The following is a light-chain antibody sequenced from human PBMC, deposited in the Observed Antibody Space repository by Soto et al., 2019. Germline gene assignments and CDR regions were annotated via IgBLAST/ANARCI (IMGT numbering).Light chain of an antibody. Sequence: VLTHSPATLSLAPGESATLSCSASESDSTNVAWYQQKAGQAPSLLIYGASTRATSIPARFSGSGSGTEFTLTISGLQSEDFAVYYCQQYSIWRTFGQGTKVDIK. J-gene: IGKJ1*01. CDR2: GAS. CDR1: ESDSTN. V-gene: IGKV3-15*01. CDR3: QQYSIWRT.